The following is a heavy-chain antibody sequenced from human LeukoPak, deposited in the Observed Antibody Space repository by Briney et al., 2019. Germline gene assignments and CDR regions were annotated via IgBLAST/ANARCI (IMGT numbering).Heavy chain of an antibody. CDR2: IRSNSDGGTT. D-gene: IGHD3-22*01. V-gene: IGHV3-15*01. Sequence: TGGSLRLSCGASGFSFSGAWMSWVRQAPGKGLEWVGRIRSNSDGGTTDSAAPVKGRFTISRDDSKNTLFLQMSRLRTEDTAVYYCASEDYYDSSAYYYRNFQHWGQGTLVTVSS. CDR3: ASEDYYDSSAYYYRNFQH. CDR1: GFSFSGAW. J-gene: IGHJ1*01.